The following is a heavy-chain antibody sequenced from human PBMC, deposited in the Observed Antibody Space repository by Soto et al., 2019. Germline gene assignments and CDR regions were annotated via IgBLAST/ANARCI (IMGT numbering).Heavy chain of an antibody. D-gene: IGHD2-21*01. J-gene: IGHJ4*02. CDR2: IYYSGST. Sequence: QVQLQESGPGLVKPSQTLSLTCTVAGGSISSGDYYWSWIRQPPGKGLEWIGYIYYSGSTYYNPSLKSRVTISRDTSKNQCCLKLSSVTAADTAVYYCAREPIVCGLHYWGQGTLVTVSS. V-gene: IGHV4-30-4*01. CDR1: GGSISSGDYY. CDR3: AREPIVCGLHY.